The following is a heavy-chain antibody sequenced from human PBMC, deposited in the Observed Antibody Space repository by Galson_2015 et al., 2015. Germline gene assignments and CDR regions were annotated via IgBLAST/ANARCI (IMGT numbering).Heavy chain of an antibody. V-gene: IGHV3-7*05. D-gene: IGHD6-19*01. CDR2: IKQDGSEK. J-gene: IGHJ6*02. Sequence: SLRLSCAASGFTFSSYWMSWVRQAPGKGLEWVANIKQDGSEKYYVDSVKGRFTISRDNAKNSLYLQMNSLRAEDTAVYYCARLFKFGQGAGNYGMDVWGQGTTVTVSS. CDR1: GFTFSSYW. CDR3: ARLFKFGQGAGNYGMDV.